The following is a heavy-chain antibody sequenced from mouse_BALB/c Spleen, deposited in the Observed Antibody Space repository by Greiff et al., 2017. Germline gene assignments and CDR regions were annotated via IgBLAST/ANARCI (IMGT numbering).Heavy chain of an antibody. D-gene: IGHD2-1*01. CDR3: ARYGNYKYMDY. CDR1: GYSITSGYF. Sequence: EVKLQESGPGLVKPSQSLSLTCSVTGYSITSGYFCNWIRQFPGNKLEWMGYISYDGSNNYNPTLKNRISITRDTSTNQYFLKLNSVTTEDTATYYCARYGNYKYMDYWGQGTTLTVSS. V-gene: IGHV3-6*02. J-gene: IGHJ2*01. CDR2: ISYDGSN.